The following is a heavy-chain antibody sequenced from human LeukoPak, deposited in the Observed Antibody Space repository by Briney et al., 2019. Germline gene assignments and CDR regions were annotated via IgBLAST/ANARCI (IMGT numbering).Heavy chain of an antibody. V-gene: IGHV4-4*09. CDR3: ARHPRITGDFDY. D-gene: IGHD1-20*01. J-gene: IGHJ4*02. CDR1: GGSISSYY. Sequence: PSETLSLTCTVSGGSISSYYWSWIRQPPGKGLEWIGYIYTSGSTNYNPSLKSRVTISVDTSKNQFSLKLSSVTAADTAVYYCARHPRITGDFDYSGQGTLVTVSS. CDR2: IYTSGST.